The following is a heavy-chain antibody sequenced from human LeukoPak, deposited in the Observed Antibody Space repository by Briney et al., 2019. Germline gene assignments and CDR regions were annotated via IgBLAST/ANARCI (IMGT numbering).Heavy chain of an antibody. CDR1: GFTFSSYW. D-gene: IGHD6-13*01. Sequence: GGSLRLSCEVSGFTFSSYWMSWVRQAPGKGLEWVANIKQDGGEKHYVDSVKGRFTISRDNAKNSLYLQMNSLRAEDTAVYYCAKGKPSSSSDVWGQGTTVTVSS. J-gene: IGHJ6*02. CDR2: IKQDGGEK. V-gene: IGHV3-7*01. CDR3: AKGKPSSSSDV.